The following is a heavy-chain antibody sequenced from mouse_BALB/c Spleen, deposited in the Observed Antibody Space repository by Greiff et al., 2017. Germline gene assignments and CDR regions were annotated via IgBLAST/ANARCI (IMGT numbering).Heavy chain of an antibody. CDR3: AREGDYDDAMDY. CDR2: ISYSGST. J-gene: IGHJ4*01. D-gene: IGHD2-4*01. V-gene: IGHV3-2*02. Sequence: VQLKESGPGLVKPSQSLSLTCTVTGYSITSDYAWNWIRQFPGNKLEWMGYISYSGSTSYNPSLKSRISITRDTSKNQFFLQLNSVTTEDTATYYCAREGDYDDAMDYWGQGTSVTVSS. CDR1: GYSITSDYA.